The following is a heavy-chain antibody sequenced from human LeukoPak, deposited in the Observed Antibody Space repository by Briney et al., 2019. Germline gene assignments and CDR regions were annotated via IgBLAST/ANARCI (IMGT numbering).Heavy chain of an antibody. D-gene: IGHD3-9*01. V-gene: IGHV3-7*03. J-gene: IGHJ3*02. CDR1: GFTFSSYW. Sequence: GGSLRLSCAASGFTFSSYWMSWVRQAPGKGLEWVANIKQDGSEKYYVDSVKGRFTISRDNAKNSLYLQMNSLRAEDTAVYYCARDFDYYAPEDAFDIWGQGTMVTVSS. CDR3: ARDFDYYAPEDAFDI. CDR2: IKQDGSEK.